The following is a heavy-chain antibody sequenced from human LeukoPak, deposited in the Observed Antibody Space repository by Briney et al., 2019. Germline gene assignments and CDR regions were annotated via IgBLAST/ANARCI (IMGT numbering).Heavy chain of an antibody. CDR1: GGSISSYY. V-gene: IGHV4-59*01. Sequence: SETLSLTCTVSGGSISSYYWSWIRPPPGKGLEWIGYIYYSGSTNYNPSLKSRVTISVDTSKNQFSLKLSSVTAADTAVYYCAREFDYDGGGYFDYWGQGTLVTVSS. J-gene: IGHJ4*02. CDR2: IYYSGST. CDR3: AREFDYDGGGYFDY. D-gene: IGHD4-17*01.